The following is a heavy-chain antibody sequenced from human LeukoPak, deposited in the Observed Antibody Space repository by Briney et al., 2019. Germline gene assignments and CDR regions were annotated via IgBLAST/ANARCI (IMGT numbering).Heavy chain of an antibody. CDR2: INLSGGST. CDR1: GNTFNSNY. J-gene: IGHJ4*02. D-gene: IGHD4-23*01. V-gene: IGHV1-46*02. Sequence: ASVKVSCKASGNTFNSNYMHWVRHAPGQGLEWMGIINLSGGSTSYAQKFQGRVTMTRDTSTSTVYMELSSLRSEETAVYYCARAQTSMEVTPISLWGQGSLVTVSS. CDR3: ARAQTSMEVTPISL.